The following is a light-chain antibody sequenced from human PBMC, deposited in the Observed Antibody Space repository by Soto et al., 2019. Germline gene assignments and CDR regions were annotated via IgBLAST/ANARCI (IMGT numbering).Light chain of an antibody. CDR1: SSNIGSNY. CDR3: AAWDDRLSGYV. V-gene: IGLV1-47*01. J-gene: IGLJ1*01. Sequence: QSVLTQPPSASGTPGQRVTISCSGSSSNIGSNYVYWYQQLPGTAPKLLIYRNNQRPSGVPVRFSGSKSGTSASLAIIGLRSEDEADYYCAAWDDRLSGYVFGTGTKVTVL. CDR2: RNN.